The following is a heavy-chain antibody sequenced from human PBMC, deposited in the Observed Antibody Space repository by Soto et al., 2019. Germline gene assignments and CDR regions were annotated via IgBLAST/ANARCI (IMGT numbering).Heavy chain of an antibody. J-gene: IGHJ4*02. CDR3: ARHHYYDSSGYYCGFDY. D-gene: IGHD3-22*01. V-gene: IGHV4-30-4*01. CDR2: IYYSGST. CDR1: GGSISSGDYY. Sequence: PSETLSLTCTVSGGSISSGDYYWSWIRQPPGKGLEWIGYIYYSGSTYYNPSLKSRVTISVDTSKNQFSLKLSSVTAADTAVYYCARHHYYDSSGYYCGFDYWGQGTLVTVSS.